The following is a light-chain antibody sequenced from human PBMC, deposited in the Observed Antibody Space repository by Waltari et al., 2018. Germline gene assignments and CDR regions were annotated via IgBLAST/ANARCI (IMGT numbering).Light chain of an antibody. J-gene: IGLJ2*01. Sequence: SYELIQPPSVSVSPGQTARITCSGDALPKQSAYWYQQKPGQAPLLVTYKDTERPSGIPERFSGSSSGTTVTLTISGVQAEDEADYYCQSADSTDPIFGGGTKLTVL. CDR3: QSADSTDPI. CDR1: ALPKQS. V-gene: IGLV3-25*03. CDR2: KDT.